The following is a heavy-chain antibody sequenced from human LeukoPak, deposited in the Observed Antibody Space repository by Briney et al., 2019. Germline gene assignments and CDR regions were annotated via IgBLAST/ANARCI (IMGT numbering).Heavy chain of an antibody. CDR2: FDPEDGET. CDR3: ATGIWGYGRRFDY. Sequence: ASVKVSCKVSGYTLTELSMHWVRQSPGKGLEWTGGFDPEDGETIYAQKFQGRVTMTEDTSTDTAYMELSSLRSEDTAVYYCATGIWGYGRRFDYWGQGTLVTVSS. J-gene: IGHJ4*02. D-gene: IGHD2-15*01. V-gene: IGHV1-24*01. CDR1: GYTLTELS.